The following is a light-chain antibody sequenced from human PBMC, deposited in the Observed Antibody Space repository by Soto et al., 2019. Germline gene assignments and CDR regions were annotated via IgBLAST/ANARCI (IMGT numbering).Light chain of an antibody. V-gene: IGKV1-5*03. CDR1: QSVSGW. J-gene: IGKJ1*01. Sequence: EIEMTQSPATLSASVGDRVTITCRASQSVSGWLAWYQQKPGKPPRFLIYNASTMHTDVPGTFSGSGSGTEFTLTISSLQSDDFAIYYCQHFERYPLTFGQGTKLEIK. CDR2: NAS. CDR3: QHFERYPLT.